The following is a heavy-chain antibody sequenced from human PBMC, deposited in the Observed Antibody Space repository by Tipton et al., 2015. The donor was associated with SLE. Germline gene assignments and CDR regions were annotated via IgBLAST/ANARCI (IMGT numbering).Heavy chain of an antibody. J-gene: IGHJ3*02. Sequence: SLRLSCAASGFTFSSYGMHWVRQAPGKGLEWVAFIRYDGSNKYYADSVKGRFTISRDNSKNTLYLQMNSLRAEDTAVYYCTTDGIVGATAGAFDIWGQGTMVTVSS. CDR2: IRYDGSNK. D-gene: IGHD1-26*01. V-gene: IGHV3-30*02. CDR1: GFTFSSYG. CDR3: TTDGIVGATAGAFDI.